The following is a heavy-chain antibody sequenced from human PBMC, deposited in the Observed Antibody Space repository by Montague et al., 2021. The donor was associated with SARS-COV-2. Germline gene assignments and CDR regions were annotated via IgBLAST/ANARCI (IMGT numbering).Heavy chain of an antibody. CDR1: GGSISNYY. CDR2: IYYSGST. CDR3: ATLPSSITIFGVVQGYYFDD. J-gene: IGHJ4*02. Sequence: SETLSLTCTVSGGSISNYYWSWIRQPPGKGLEWIGYIYYSGSTNYNPSLKSRVTISVDTSKNQSSLKLSSVTAADTAVYYCATLPSSITIFGVVQGYYFDDWGQGTLVTVSS. V-gene: IGHV4-59*08. D-gene: IGHD3-3*01.